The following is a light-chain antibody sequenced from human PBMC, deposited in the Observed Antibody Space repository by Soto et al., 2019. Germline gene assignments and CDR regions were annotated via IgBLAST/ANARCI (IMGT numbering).Light chain of an antibody. CDR3: QQSSGTPQT. CDR1: QSVGTY. CDR2: VAS. V-gene: IGKV1-39*01. J-gene: IGKJ4*01. Sequence: DIQMTQSPSSLSASVGDRVTITCRASQSVGTYLSWYQQKQGKAPKLLINVASTLQSGVPSRFSGSGSGTDFTLAISSLQPEDFATYYCQQSSGTPQTFGGGTK.